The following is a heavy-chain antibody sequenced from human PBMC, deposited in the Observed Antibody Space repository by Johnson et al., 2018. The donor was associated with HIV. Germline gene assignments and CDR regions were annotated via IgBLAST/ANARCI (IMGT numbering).Heavy chain of an antibody. J-gene: IGHJ3*02. CDR1: GFNFSTYD. V-gene: IGHV3-30*18. CDR2: TSYDGRNT. D-gene: IGHD7-27*01. Sequence: QVQLMESGGGVVQPGRSLRLSCITYGFNFSTYDMHWVRQAPGTGLEWVAVTSYDGRNTYYGDSVTGRFTISRDKSKNTLYLQMNSLSAEDTAVYYCAKDDNWGYVVGTFDIWGQGTMVTFSS. CDR3: AKDDNWGYVVGTFDI.